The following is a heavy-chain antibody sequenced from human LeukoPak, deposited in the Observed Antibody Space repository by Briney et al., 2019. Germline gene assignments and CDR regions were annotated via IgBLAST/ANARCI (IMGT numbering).Heavy chain of an antibody. CDR1: GYTFTGYY. D-gene: IGHD2-8*01. Sequence: ASVKVSCKASGYTFTGYYMHWVRQAPGQGLEWMGWINPNSGGTNYAQKFQGRVTMTRDTSISTAYMGLSRLRSDDTAVYYCARDQVCTDGVWLPCYFYMDVWGKGTTVTVSS. CDR3: ARDQVCTDGVWLPCYFYMDV. V-gene: IGHV1-2*02. J-gene: IGHJ6*03. CDR2: INPNSGGT.